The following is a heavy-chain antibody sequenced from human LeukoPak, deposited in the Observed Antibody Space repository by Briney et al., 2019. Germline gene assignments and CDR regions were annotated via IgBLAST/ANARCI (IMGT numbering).Heavy chain of an antibody. CDR2: ISYDGSNK. D-gene: IGHD2-15*01. Sequence: QPGGSLRLSCRASGFTFSSYAMHWVRQAPGKGLEWVAVISYDGSNKYYADSVKGRFTISRDNSKNTLYLQMNSLRAEDTAVYYCARGPDIVVVVAAIPSGWFDPWGQGTLVTVSS. V-gene: IGHV3-30-3*01. J-gene: IGHJ5*02. CDR3: ARGPDIVVVVAAIPSGWFDP. CDR1: GFTFSSYA.